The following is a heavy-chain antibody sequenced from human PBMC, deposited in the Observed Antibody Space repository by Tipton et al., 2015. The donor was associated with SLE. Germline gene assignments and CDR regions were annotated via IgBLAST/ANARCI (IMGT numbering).Heavy chain of an antibody. CDR1: GGSFSGYY. J-gene: IGHJ4*02. D-gene: IGHD3-10*01. CDR2: INHSGST. CDR3: ARTVRGVLDY. Sequence: LRLSCAVYGGSFSGYYWSWIRQPPGKGLEWIGEINHSGSTNYNPSLKSRVTISVDTSKNQFSLKLSSVTAADTAVYYCARTVRGVLDYWGQGTLVTVSS. V-gene: IGHV4-34*01.